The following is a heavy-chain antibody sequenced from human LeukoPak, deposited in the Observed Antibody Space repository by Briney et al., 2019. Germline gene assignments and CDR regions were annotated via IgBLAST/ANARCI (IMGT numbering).Heavy chain of an antibody. D-gene: IGHD3-16*01. V-gene: IGHV4-38-2*02. CDR3: ARRPLGGGIDS. CDR1: GYSISSGYY. J-gene: IGHJ4*02. CDR2: IYHSGST. Sequence: ASETLSLTCTVSGYSISSGYYWGWIRQPPGKGLEWIGSIYHSGSTYYNPSLKSRVTLSVDTSKNQFSLKLSSVTAADTVVYYCARRPLGGGIDSWGQGTLVIVSS.